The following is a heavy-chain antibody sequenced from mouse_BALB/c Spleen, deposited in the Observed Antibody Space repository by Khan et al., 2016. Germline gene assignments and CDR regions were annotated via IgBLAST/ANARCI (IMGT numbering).Heavy chain of an antibody. Sequence: EVQLEESGGGLVQPGGSMKLSCVASGFTFSNYWMNWVRQFPEKGLEWIAEIRLQSNNYATHYAESVKGRFTISRDDYKSSVYLQINNLRPEDTGIYYCTRPFAYWGQGTLVTVSA. J-gene: IGHJ3*01. CDR3: TRPFAY. CDR2: IRLQSNNYAT. V-gene: IGHV6-6*02. CDR1: GFTFSNYW.